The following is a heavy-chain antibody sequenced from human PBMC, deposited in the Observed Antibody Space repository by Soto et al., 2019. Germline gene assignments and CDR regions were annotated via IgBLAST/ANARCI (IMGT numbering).Heavy chain of an antibody. D-gene: IGHD2-8*01. CDR3: ESITNGRHGDS. V-gene: IGHV4-39*01. CDR2: VYSNGHT. Sequence: SSTXSLTCTFSVDSIGNKNYHLWWTRQPPGKGLEWIGTVYSNGHTYHNPSLKSRLAMAFDTSKNQFSLSLISVTAADTAVYFCESITNGRHGDSWGQRTLVTVYS. CDR1: VDSIGNKNYH. J-gene: IGHJ5*01.